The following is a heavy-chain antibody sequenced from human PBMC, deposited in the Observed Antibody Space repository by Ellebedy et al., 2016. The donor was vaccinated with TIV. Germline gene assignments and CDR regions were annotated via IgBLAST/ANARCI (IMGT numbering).Heavy chain of an antibody. CDR2: ISWNSGSI. J-gene: IGHJ4*02. CDR1: GFTFDDYA. D-gene: IGHD1-26*01. Sequence: SLKISCAASGFTFDDYAMHWVRQAPGKGLEWVSGISWNSGSIGYADSVKGRFTISRDNAKNSLYLQMNSLRAEDTALYYCAKDVEGYYLYYFDYWGQGTLVTVSS. CDR3: AKDVEGYYLYYFDY. V-gene: IGHV3-9*01.